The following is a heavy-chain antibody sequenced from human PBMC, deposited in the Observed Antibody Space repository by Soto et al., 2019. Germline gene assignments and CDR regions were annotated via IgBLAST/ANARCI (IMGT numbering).Heavy chain of an antibody. CDR2: ISSSSSYI. CDR1: GFTFSSYS. V-gene: IGHV3-21*01. J-gene: IGHJ6*02. Sequence: GGSLRLSCAASGFTFSSYSMNWVRQAPGKGLEWVSSISSSSSYIYYADSVKGRFTISRDNAKNSLYLQMNSLRAEDTAVYYCARDLLLWFGERSGGMDVWGQGTTVTVSS. CDR3: ARDLLLWFGERSGGMDV. D-gene: IGHD3-10*01.